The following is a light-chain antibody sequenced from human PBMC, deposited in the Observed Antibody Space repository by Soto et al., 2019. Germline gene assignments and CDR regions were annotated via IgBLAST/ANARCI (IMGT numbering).Light chain of an antibody. CDR1: QSVSSSY. CDR3: QQYGSSPPWT. V-gene: IGKV3-20*01. Sequence: EIVLTQSPGTLSLSPGERATLSCRASQSVSSSYLAWYQQKPGQAPRLLIYGASSRATGIPDRFSGSGSGTDFTLTISRLESEDFAVYSCQQYGSSPPWTFGQGTKLEIK. CDR2: GAS. J-gene: IGKJ1*01.